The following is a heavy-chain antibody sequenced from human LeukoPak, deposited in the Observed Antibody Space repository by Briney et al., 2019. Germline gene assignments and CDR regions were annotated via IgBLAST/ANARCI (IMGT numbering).Heavy chain of an antibody. Sequence: SETLSLTCAVYGGSFSGYYWSRIRQPPGKGLEWIGEINHSGSTNYNPSLKSRVTISVDTSKNQFSLKLSSVTAADTAVYYCARSGTVDYYYYGMDVWGQGTTVTVSS. V-gene: IGHV4-34*01. CDR1: GGSFSGYY. CDR3: ARSGTVDYYYYGMDV. CDR2: INHSGST. J-gene: IGHJ6*02. D-gene: IGHD3-10*01.